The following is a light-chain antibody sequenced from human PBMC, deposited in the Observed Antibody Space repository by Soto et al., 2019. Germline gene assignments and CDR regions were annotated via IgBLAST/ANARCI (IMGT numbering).Light chain of an antibody. CDR3: QQCDVLQT. J-gene: IGKJ1*01. CDR2: GAS. V-gene: IGKV3-20*01. Sequence: EIVLTQSPGTLSLSPGERATLSCRASQSVSTSYLAWYQQKPGQAPRLLIYGASIRATGIPDRFSGSGSGTEFTLTISRLEPEDSAVYFCQQCDVLQTFGQGTKVEIK. CDR1: QSVSTSY.